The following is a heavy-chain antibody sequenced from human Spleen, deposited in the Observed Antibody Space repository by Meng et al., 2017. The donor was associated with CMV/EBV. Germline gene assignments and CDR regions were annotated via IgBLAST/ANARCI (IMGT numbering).Heavy chain of an antibody. CDR2: IKSKTDGGTT. Sequence: GESLKISCAASGFTFSNVWMSWVRQAPGKGLEWVGRIKSKTDGGTTDYAAPVKGRFTISRYDSKNTLYLQMNSLKTEDTAVYYCTTVSYDFWSGYYIDYWGQGTLVTVSS. V-gene: IGHV3-15*01. CDR3: TTVSYDFWSGYYIDY. CDR1: GFTFSNVW. D-gene: IGHD3-3*01. J-gene: IGHJ4*02.